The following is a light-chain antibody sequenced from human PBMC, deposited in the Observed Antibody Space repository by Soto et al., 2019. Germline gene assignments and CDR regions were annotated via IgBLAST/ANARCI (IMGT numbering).Light chain of an antibody. J-gene: IGKJ1*01. CDR1: QGISSY. CDR3: QHLNTYPPT. CDR2: AAS. V-gene: IGKV1-9*01. Sequence: IQLTQSPSSLSASVGDRVTITCRASQGISSYLAWYQKKPGKAPKLLIYAASTLQSGVPSRFSGSGSGTVFTLTISSLQPEDFATYYCQHLNTYPPTFGQGTKVEIK.